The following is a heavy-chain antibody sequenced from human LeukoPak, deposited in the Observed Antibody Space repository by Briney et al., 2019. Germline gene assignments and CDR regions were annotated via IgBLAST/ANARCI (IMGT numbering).Heavy chain of an antibody. CDR2: INPNSGAT. CDR3: ARGYGSSWFDT. CDR1: GYTFTVNY. J-gene: IGHJ5*02. Sequence: GASVKVSCKASGYTFTVNYIHWVRQAPEQGLEWMGWINPNSGATNYAQNFQGRVTMTRDTSISTAYMEMTRLTSDDTAVYFCARGYGSSWFDTWGQGTLVTVSS. D-gene: IGHD3-10*01. V-gene: IGHV1-2*02.